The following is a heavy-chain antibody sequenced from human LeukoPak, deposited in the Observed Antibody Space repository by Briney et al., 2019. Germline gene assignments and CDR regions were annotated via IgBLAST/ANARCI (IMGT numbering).Heavy chain of an antibody. Sequence: PSETLSLTCAVSGYSISSGYYWGWIRQPPGKGLEWIGSIYHSGSTYYNPSLKSRVTISVDTSKNQFSLKLSSVTAADTAVYYCARCIVATITTYYFDYWGQGTLVTVSS. V-gene: IGHV4-38-2*01. CDR1: GYSISSGYY. D-gene: IGHD5-12*01. J-gene: IGHJ4*02. CDR2: IYHSGST. CDR3: ARCIVATITTYYFDY.